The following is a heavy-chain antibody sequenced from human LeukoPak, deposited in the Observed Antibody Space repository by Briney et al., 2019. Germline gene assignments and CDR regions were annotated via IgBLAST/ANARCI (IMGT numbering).Heavy chain of an antibody. CDR3: ARQGYNSTWDRYLAY. Sequence: GESLKISCKGSGYSFSNYWIGWVRQMPGKGLEWMGIIYPGDPDVRYSPSFQGQVTISADKSISTAYLQWSSLQASDTAMYYCARQGYNSTWDRYLAYWGQGTQVTVSS. V-gene: IGHV5-51*01. J-gene: IGHJ4*02. D-gene: IGHD6-13*01. CDR1: GYSFSNYW. CDR2: IYPGDPDV.